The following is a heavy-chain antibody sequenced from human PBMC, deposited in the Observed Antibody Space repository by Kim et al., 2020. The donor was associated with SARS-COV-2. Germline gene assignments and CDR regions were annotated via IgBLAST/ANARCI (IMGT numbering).Heavy chain of an antibody. CDR2: ISYDGSNK. CDR3: AREIRELDYYYYYYGIDV. D-gene: IGHD1-26*01. J-gene: IGHJ6*02. V-gene: IGHV3-30*04. Sequence: GWSLRLSCAASGFTFSSYAMHWVRQAPGNGLEWVAVISYDGSNKYYVYSVKGRFTISRDNPKNTLYLQMNSLRDEDTAVYYCAREIRELDYYYYYYGIDVWGQGTTDTVSS. CDR1: GFTFSSYA.